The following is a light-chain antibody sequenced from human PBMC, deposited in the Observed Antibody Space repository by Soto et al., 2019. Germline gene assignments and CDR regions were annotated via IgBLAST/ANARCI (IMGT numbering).Light chain of an antibody. J-gene: IGLJ2*01. CDR2: EGT. V-gene: IGLV2-23*03. Sequence: QSALTQPASVSGSPGQSITISCTGANSDVGNFDRVSWYQQRPGQAPLLIIYEGTKRPSGVSNRFSGSESDKTASLTISGLQAEDEADYYCCAYAHSGTFVRFGGGTKLTVL. CDR3: CAYAHSGTFVR. CDR1: NSDVGNFDR.